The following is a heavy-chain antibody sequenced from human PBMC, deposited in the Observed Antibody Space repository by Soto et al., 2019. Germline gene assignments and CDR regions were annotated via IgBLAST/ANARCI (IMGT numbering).Heavy chain of an antibody. Sequence: GASVKVSCKASGYTFTSYYMHWVRQAPGQGLEWMGIINPSGGSTSYAQKFQGRVTMTRDTSTSTVYMELSSLRSEDTAVYYCAREISGYDYRGYFMGIAVAGLYYYYGMDVWGQGTTVTVSS. J-gene: IGHJ6*02. CDR3: AREISGYDYRGYFMGIAVAGLYYYYGMDV. CDR1: GYTFTSYY. D-gene: IGHD6-19*01. V-gene: IGHV1-46*01. CDR2: INPSGGST.